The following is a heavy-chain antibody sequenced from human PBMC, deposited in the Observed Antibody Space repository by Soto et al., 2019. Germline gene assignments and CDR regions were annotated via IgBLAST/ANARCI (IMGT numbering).Heavy chain of an antibody. J-gene: IGHJ4*02. CDR3: ARNSPISLTSTPSDY. Sequence: QVQLVQSGAEVKKPGSSVKVSCKASGGTFSRYTISWVRQAPGQGLEWMGRIIPILGITTYAQKFQGRVTITADESTSTAYMELNSLRSEDTAVYYCARNSPISLTSTPSDYWGQGTLVTVSS. CDR1: GGTFSRYT. CDR2: IIPILGIT. D-gene: IGHD3-9*01. V-gene: IGHV1-69*02.